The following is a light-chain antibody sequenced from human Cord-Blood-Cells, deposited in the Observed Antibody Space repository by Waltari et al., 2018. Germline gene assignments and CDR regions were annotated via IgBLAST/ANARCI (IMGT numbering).Light chain of an antibody. CDR2: EVS. CDR3: SSYTSSSTWV. Sequence: QSALTQPASVSGSPGQSITISCTGTCSDLGGYNYVSWYQQHPGKAPKLMIYEVSNRPSGVSNRFSGSRSGNTASLTISGLQAEDEADYYCSSYTSSSTWVFGGGTKLTVL. V-gene: IGLV2-14*01. J-gene: IGLJ3*02. CDR1: CSDLGGYNY.